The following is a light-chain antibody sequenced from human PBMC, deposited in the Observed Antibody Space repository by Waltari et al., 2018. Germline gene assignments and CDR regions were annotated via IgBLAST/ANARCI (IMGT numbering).Light chain of an antibody. CDR3: GQGTHLPFT. J-gene: IGKJ3*01. Sequence: DVVMTQSPLSLPITPGQPASIPCRSSQSLVHSNGNTYLSWYQQKAGQPPRRLVYEVSNQDSGVPDRFSGSGAGTDFTLKISRVEAEDVGVYYCGQGTHLPFTFGPGTKLDIK. V-gene: IGKV2-30*02. CDR2: EVS. CDR1: QSLVHSNGNTY.